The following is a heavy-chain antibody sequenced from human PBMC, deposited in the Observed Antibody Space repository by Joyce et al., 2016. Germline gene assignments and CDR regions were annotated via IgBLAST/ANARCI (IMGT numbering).Heavy chain of an antibody. D-gene: IGHD6-13*01. Sequence: QLQLQESGPGLVKSSETLSLTCTVSGGSISRSSYYWGWIRQPPGKGLVCIGTIHYSETTSHNPSLKSRVTISVETSKNQFALKLRSVTAADTAVFYCARQQGTSWYVGWFDPWGPGTLVTVST. CDR1: GGSISRSSYY. CDR2: IHYSETT. CDR3: ARQQGTSWYVGWFDP. J-gene: IGHJ5*02. V-gene: IGHV4-39*01.